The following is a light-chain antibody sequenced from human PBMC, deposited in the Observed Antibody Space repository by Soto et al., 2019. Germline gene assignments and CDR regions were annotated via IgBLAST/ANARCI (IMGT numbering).Light chain of an antibody. CDR1: QSFGGSY. J-gene: IGKJ1*01. Sequence: EIVLTQSPGTLSLSQGERASLLCRASQSFGGSYLAWYKQKPGQAARILIYGASTRATGIPDRFSVSGSGTNFTLPVSRLEPEDFAVYDCQQYGRSRTFCPCTKFDIK. CDR2: GAS. V-gene: IGKV3-20*01. CDR3: QQYGRSRT.